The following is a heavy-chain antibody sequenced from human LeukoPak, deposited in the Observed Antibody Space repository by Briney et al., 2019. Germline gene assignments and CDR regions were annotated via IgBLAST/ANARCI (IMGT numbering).Heavy chain of an antibody. Sequence: SETLSLTCAVYGGSFSGYYWSWIRQPPGKGLEWIGEINHSGSTNYNPSLKSRVTISVDTSKNQFSLKLSSVTAADTAVYYCARDHSGYSSGWSEYYFDYWGQGTLVTVSS. V-gene: IGHV4-34*01. CDR3: ARDHSGYSSGWSEYYFDY. D-gene: IGHD6-19*01. J-gene: IGHJ4*02. CDR2: INHSGST. CDR1: GGSFSGYY.